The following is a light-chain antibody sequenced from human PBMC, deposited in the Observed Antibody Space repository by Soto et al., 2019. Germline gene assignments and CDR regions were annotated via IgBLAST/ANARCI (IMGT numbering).Light chain of an antibody. CDR2: GVT. CDR1: QNIHIN. J-gene: IGKJ5*01. CDR3: QPYEGRPRT. Sequence: EIVRTQSPDTLSVSPGDTATLSCRASQNIHINLAWYPQQPGQDPTILIYGVTARDPGVPARFSGSGYGTDFASHVRSVQAGDVLVFYSQPYEGRPRTFG. V-gene: IGKV3-15*01.